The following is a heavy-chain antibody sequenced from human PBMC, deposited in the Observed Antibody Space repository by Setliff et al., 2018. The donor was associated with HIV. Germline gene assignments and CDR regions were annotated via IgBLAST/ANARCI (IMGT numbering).Heavy chain of an antibody. CDR2: IIPIFGTT. V-gene: IGHV1-69*13. J-gene: IGHJ6*03. CDR1: VGRFSNYG. Sequence: SVQVSCKASVGRFSNYGISWVRQAPGQGLEWMGGIIPIFGTTNYAQMFQGRVTMTADESTSTAYMELSSLRSEDTAVYYCARAVVPTYYDVLTGYVYYMDVWGKGTTVTV. CDR3: ARAVVPTYYDVLTGYVYYMDV. D-gene: IGHD3-9*01.